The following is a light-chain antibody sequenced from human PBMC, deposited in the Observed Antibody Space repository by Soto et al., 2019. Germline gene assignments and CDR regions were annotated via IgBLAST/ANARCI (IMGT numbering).Light chain of an antibody. CDR3: QSYDSRLSGSV. V-gene: IGLV1-40*01. CDR1: SSNIGAGYD. CDR2: GSS. Sequence: QAVVTQPPSVSGAPGQRVTISCTGSSSNIGAGYDAHWYQHLPGTAPKLLIYGSSNRPSGVPDRFSGSKSGTSASLAITGLQAEDEADYYCQSYDSRLSGSVFGGGTKVTVL. J-gene: IGLJ2*01.